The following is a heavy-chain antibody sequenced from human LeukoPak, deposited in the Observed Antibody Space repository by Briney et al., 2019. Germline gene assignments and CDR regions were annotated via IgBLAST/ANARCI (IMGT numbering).Heavy chain of an antibody. D-gene: IGHD3-3*01. CDR2: IYYSGST. J-gene: IGHJ4*02. V-gene: IGHV4-39*01. CDR3: ARHVNDFWSGFQYYFDY. CDR1: GGSISSSSYY. Sequence: PSETLSLTCTVSGGSISSSSYYWGWIRQPPGKGLEWIGSIYYSGSTYYNPSLKSRVTISVDTSKNQFSLKLSSATAADTAVCYCARHVNDFWSGFQYYFDYWGQGTLVTVSS.